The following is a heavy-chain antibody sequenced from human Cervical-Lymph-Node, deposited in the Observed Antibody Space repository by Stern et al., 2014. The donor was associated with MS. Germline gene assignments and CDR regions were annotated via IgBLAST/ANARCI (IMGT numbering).Heavy chain of an antibody. Sequence: VQLVQSGAEVKKSGESLKISCKGSGYSFTTHWIAWVRQTPGKGLEWMGIVYPGDSYTTYSPSFQVQVTISADKSINTAYLHWSSLKASDTAMYYCARHPYSGDFSYGGGFDYWGQGTLVTVSS. J-gene: IGHJ4*02. D-gene: IGHD1-26*01. V-gene: IGHV5-51*01. CDR3: ARHPYSGDFSYGGGFDY. CDR2: VYPGDSYT. CDR1: GYSFTTHW.